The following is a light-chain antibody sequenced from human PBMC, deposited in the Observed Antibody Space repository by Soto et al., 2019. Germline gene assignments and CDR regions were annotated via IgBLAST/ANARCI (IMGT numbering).Light chain of an antibody. CDR3: QQYGSSQWT. Sequence: EIVLTQSPGTLSLSPGERATLSCRASQSVSSSYLAWYQQKPGQAPRLLIYGASSRATGIPDRFSGSGSGTEFNLTISRLEPEDFAVYYCQQYGSSQWTFGQGTKVEIK. CDR2: GAS. V-gene: IGKV3-20*01. J-gene: IGKJ1*01. CDR1: QSVSSSY.